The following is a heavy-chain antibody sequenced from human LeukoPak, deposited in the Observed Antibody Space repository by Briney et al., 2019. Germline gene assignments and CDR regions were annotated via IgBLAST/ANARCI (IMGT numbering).Heavy chain of an antibody. CDR3: ARDIVGATPFGYYYYYMDV. V-gene: IGHV4-39*01. CDR2: IYYSGST. D-gene: IGHD1-26*01. CDR1: GGSISSSSYY. J-gene: IGHJ6*03. Sequence: SETLSLTCTVSGGSISSSSYYWGWIRQPPGKGLEWIGSIYYSGSTYYNPSLKSRVTISVDTSKNQFSLKLSSVTAADTAVYYCARDIVGATPFGYYYYYMDVWGKGTTVTVSS.